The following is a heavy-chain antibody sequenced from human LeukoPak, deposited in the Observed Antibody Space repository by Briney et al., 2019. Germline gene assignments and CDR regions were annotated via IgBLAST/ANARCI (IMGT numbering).Heavy chain of an antibody. D-gene: IGHD5-18*01. CDR2: ISYDGSNK. V-gene: IGHV3-30-3*01. Sequence: PGGSLRLSCAASGFTFSSYAMHWVRQAPGKGLEWVAVISYDGSNKYYADSVKGRFTISRDNSKNTLYLQMNSLRAEDTAVYYCASGPDTAMVTFYYYGMDVWGQGTTVTVS. CDR1: GFTFSSYA. CDR3: ASGPDTAMVTFYYYGMDV. J-gene: IGHJ6*02.